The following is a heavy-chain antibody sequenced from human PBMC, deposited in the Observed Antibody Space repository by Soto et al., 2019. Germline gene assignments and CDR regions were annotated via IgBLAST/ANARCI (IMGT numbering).Heavy chain of an antibody. J-gene: IGHJ4*02. Sequence: QLQLQESGSGLVKPSQTLSLTCAVSGGSISSGGYPWSWIRQPPGKGLEWIGYIYHSGSTYYNPSLKIRVTISVDRSKNQFSLKLSSVTAADTAVYYCARGKDVYDSSFDYWGQGTLVTGSS. CDR2: IYHSGST. CDR1: GGSISSGGYP. CDR3: ARGKDVYDSSFDY. D-gene: IGHD3-22*01. V-gene: IGHV4-30-2*01.